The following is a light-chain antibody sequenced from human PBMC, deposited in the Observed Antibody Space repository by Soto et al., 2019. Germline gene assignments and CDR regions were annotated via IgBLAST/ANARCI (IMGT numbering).Light chain of an antibody. CDR2: DVN. CDR1: SSDIGAYNF. CDR3: TSWTTSTTMI. V-gene: IGLV2-14*03. Sequence: QSVLTQPASVSGSPGQSSTISCTGTSSDIGAYNFVSWYQQHPGKAPKLMLYDVNIRPSGVSNRFSGSKSGNTDSLTISGLQAEDEADYYCTSWTTSTTMIFGGGTKLTVL. J-gene: IGLJ2*01.